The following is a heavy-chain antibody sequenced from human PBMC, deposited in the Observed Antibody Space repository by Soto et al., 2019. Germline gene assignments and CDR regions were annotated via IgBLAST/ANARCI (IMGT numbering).Heavy chain of an antibody. CDR1: GGSFSCYY. CDR2: INHSGST. V-gene: IGHV4-34*01. Sequence: PSETLSLTCAVYGGSFSCYYWSWIRQPPGKGLEWIGEINHSGSTNYNPSLKSRVTISVDTSKNQFSLKLSSVTAADTAVYYCARAEGTTDDAFDIWGQGTMVTVSS. CDR3: ARAEGTTDDAFDI. J-gene: IGHJ3*02. D-gene: IGHD1-7*01.